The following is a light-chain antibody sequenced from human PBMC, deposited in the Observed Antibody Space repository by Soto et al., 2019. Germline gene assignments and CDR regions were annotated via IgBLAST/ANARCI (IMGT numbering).Light chain of an antibody. CDR3: QQCRNLPLT. V-gene: IGKV3-15*01. CDR1: QNVYNN. Sequence: EIVMTQSPATLSVSPGEGATLSCKASQNVYNNLAWYQQRPGQPPRLLIYDASTRATGISARFSGSGYGTEFTLTISSLQSVDFGVYFCQQCRNLPLTFGGGPKVDIK. CDR2: DAS. J-gene: IGKJ4*01.